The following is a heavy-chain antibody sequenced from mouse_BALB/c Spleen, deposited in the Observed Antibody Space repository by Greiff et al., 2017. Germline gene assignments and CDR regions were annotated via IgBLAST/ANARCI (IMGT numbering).Heavy chain of an antibody. V-gene: IGHV3-6*01. Sequence: EVQLQESGPGLVKPSQSLSLTCSVTGYSITSGYYWNWIRQFPGNKLEWMGYISSDGSNNYNPTLKNRISMTRDTSKNQFFLKLNSVTTEDTATKYCAELRRGAMDYWGQGTSVTVSS. J-gene: IGHJ4*01. CDR3: AELRRGAMDY. CDR1: GYSITSGYY. CDR2: ISSDGSN. D-gene: IGHD4-1*01.